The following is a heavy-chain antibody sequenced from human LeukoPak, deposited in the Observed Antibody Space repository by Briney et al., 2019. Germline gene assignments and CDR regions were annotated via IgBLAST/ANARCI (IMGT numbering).Heavy chain of an antibody. D-gene: IGHD6-13*01. J-gene: IGHJ4*02. CDR2: ISSSSSYI. V-gene: IGHV3-21*01. CDR3: ARDYSSSCWN. CDR1: GFTFSSYT. Sequence: PGGSLRLSCAASGFTFSSYTMSWVRQAPGEGLEWVSYISSSSSYISYADSLKGRFTISRDNAKNSLYLQMNSLRAEDTAVYYCARDYSSSCWNWGQGTLVTVSS.